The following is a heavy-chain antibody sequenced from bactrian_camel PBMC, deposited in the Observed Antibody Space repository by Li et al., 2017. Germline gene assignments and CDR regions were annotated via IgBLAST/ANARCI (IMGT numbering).Heavy chain of an antibody. V-gene: IGHV3S53*01. CDR3: AAGDFDYSDYDTFPVSSLFGY. Sequence: HVQLVESGGGSVEAGGSLRLSCVHSEIVSCLAWFRQAPGKEREAVAHIYLGSATHYDDSVKGRFTISEDNAKDALYLQMNSLKPEDTDMYYCAAGDFDYSDYDTFPVSSLFGYWGQGTQVT. CDR2: IYLGSAT. J-gene: IGHJ6*01. CDR1: EIVSC. D-gene: IGHD4*01.